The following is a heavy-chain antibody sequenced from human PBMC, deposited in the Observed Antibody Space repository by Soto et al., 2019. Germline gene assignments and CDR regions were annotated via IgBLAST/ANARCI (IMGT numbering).Heavy chain of an antibody. V-gene: IGHV4-59*01. Sequence: SGTLSLTCTVSGGSISSYYWSWIRQPPGKGLEWIGYMYNTGSTIYNPSLKSRVTISVDTSKNQFSLKLNSVTAADTAVYYCARDLWGYCGTDCYPLDVWGQGTTVT. CDR1: GGSISSYY. CDR2: MYNTGST. D-gene: IGHD2-21*02. CDR3: ARDLWGYCGTDCYPLDV. J-gene: IGHJ6*02.